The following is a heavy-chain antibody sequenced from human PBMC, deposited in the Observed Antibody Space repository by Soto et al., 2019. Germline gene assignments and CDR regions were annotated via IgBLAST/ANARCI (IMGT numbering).Heavy chain of an antibody. D-gene: IGHD6-13*01. Sequence: QITLKESGPPLVKPTQTLTLTCTFSGFSLSTSGVGVGWIRQPPGKALEWLALIYWDDDKRYSPSLKSRLTITKDTSKNQVVLTMTNMDPVDTATYYCAHRGPGVAAAGNHYYYMDVWGKGTTVTVSS. CDR3: AHRGPGVAAAGNHYYYMDV. V-gene: IGHV2-5*02. CDR2: IYWDDDK. J-gene: IGHJ6*03. CDR1: GFSLSTSGVG.